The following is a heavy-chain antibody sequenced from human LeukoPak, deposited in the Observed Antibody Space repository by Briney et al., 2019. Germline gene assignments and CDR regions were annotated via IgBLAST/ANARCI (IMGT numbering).Heavy chain of an antibody. J-gene: IGHJ4*02. CDR2: IYYSGRT. CDR3: ASTSGSYVLDY. CDR1: GGSISSYY. V-gene: IGHV4-59*01. Sequence: ASETLSLTCTVSGGSISSYYWSWVRQAPGKELEWIAYIYYSGRTNYNPSLKSRVTMSIDTSKNYFSLNLSSVTAADTAVYYCASTSGSYVLDYWGQGILVTVSS. D-gene: IGHD1-26*01.